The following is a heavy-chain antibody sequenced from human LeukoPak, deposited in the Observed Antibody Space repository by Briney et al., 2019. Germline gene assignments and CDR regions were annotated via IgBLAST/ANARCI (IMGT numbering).Heavy chain of an antibody. Sequence: GGSLRLSCAASGFTFSSYAMSWVRQAPGKGLEWVSVISGSGGGTYYADAVKGRFTISRDKSKNTLYLQMNSLRAEDTAVYYCARHGSVTMIIGGFDYWGQGTLVTVSS. V-gene: IGHV3-23*01. CDR2: ISGSGGGT. D-gene: IGHD3-22*01. J-gene: IGHJ4*02. CDR1: GFTFSSYA. CDR3: ARHGSVTMIIGGFDY.